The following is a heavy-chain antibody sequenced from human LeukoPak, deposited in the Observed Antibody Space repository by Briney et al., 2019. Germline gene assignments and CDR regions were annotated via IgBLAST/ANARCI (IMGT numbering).Heavy chain of an antibody. V-gene: IGHV3-7*01. CDR3: ARNPELGSDSTGYRAFDI. CDR1: GFTFSTYW. J-gene: IGHJ3*02. Sequence: PGGSLRLSCAASGFTFSTYWMTWVRQTPRRGVEWGSNIKEDGSEKYYVDSVKGRFTISRDNAKNSLYLQMNSLRAEDTAVYYCARNPELGSDSTGYRAFDIWGQGIMVTVSS. D-gene: IGHD3-22*01. CDR2: IKEDGSEK.